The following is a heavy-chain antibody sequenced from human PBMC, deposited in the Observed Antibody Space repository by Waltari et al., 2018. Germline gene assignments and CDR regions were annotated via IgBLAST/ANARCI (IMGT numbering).Heavy chain of an antibody. J-gene: IGHJ4*02. CDR2: INPNRGGT. CDR3: AGCHSSGWYYFDY. V-gene: IGHV1-2*02. Sequence: QVQLVQSGAEVKKPGASVKVSCKASGQHFTGYYKPWGRQAPGQGLEWMGGINPNRGGTNYAQKFQGRVTMTRDTSISTAYMELSRLRSDDTAVYYCAGCHSSGWYYFDYWGQGTLVTVSS. CDR1: GQHFTGYY. D-gene: IGHD6-19*01.